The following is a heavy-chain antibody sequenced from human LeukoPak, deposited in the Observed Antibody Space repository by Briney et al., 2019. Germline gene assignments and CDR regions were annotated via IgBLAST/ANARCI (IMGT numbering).Heavy chain of an antibody. J-gene: IGHJ4*02. CDR1: GFTFSSYS. CDR3: ARDLREEWLRLGDNFDY. V-gene: IGHV3-48*01. D-gene: IGHD5-12*01. Sequence: GGSLRLSCAASGFTFSSYSMNWVRQAPGKGLEWVSYISSSSTIYYADSVKGRFTISRDNAKNSLYLQMNSLRAEDTAVYYCARDLREEWLRLGDNFDYWGQGTLVTVSS. CDR2: ISSSSTI.